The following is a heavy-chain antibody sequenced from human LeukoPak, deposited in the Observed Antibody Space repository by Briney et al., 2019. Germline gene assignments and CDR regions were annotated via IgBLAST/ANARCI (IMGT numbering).Heavy chain of an antibody. V-gene: IGHV3-64D*06. CDR2: ISSNGGST. Sequence: PGGSLRLSCSASGYTFSRYAMHWVRQAPGKGLEYVSAISSNGGSTYYADSVKGRFTISRDNSKNTLYLQMSSLRAEDTAVYYCVKLPDPYCGGDCYHYAFDIWGQGTMVTVSS. D-gene: IGHD2-21*02. CDR3: VKLPDPYCGGDCYHYAFDI. J-gene: IGHJ3*02. CDR1: GYTFSRYA.